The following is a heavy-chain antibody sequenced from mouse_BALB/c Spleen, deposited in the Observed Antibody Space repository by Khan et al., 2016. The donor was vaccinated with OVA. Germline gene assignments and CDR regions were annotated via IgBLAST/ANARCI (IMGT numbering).Heavy chain of an antibody. D-gene: IGHD1-1*01. CDR2: ISSGGSYT. CDR1: GFTFSNYA. Sequence: EVQLQESGGGLVKPGGSLKFSCAASGFTFSNYAMSWVRQTPEKRLEWVATISSGGSYTYYPDSVKGRFTIARDNAKNTLYLQMSSQRAEDKGLYFSTRPPDYYGSNYFDYWGQGTTLTVSS. V-gene: IGHV5-9-3*01. J-gene: IGHJ2*01. CDR3: TRPPDYYGSNYFDY.